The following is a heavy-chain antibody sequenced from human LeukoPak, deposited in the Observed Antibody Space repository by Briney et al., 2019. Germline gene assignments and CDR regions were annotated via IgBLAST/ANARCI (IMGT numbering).Heavy chain of an antibody. CDR1: GFSFTTSW. CDR3: AKGHTSLAP. Sequence: GGSLRLSCAACGFSFTTSWMSWVRQAPGKGPEWVASIEQDGSEKYYVDSVKGRFTISRDNAKNSLFLQMNSLRAEDTAVYYCAKGHTSLAPGGQGALVTVSS. CDR2: IEQDGSEK. V-gene: IGHV3-7*01. J-gene: IGHJ4*02. D-gene: IGHD5-18*01.